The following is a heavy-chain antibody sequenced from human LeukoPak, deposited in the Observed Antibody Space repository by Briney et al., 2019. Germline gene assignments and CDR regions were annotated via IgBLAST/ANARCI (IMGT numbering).Heavy chain of an antibody. J-gene: IGHJ4*02. V-gene: IGHV3-48*03. D-gene: IGHD3-10*01. CDR1: AFTFSDYE. CDR3: RGRILRAESFFDF. Sequence: GGSLRLSCVASAFTFSDYEMHWIRQAPGKGLEWVSYITKTGASIYYAPSVRGRFTISSDTADNSLYLQMNSLRAEDSALYCARGRILRAESFFDFWGQGTLVTVSS. CDR2: ITKTGASI.